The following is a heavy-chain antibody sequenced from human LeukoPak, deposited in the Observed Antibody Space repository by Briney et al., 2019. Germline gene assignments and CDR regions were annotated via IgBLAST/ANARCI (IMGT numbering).Heavy chain of an antibody. J-gene: IGHJ3*02. D-gene: IGHD3-22*01. CDR3: ARDSGYYDSSGYYYHDAFDI. CDR2: ISSSSSTI. CDR1: GFTFSSYS. Sequence: GGSLRHSCAASGFTFSSYSMNWVRQAPGKGLEWVSYISSSSSTIYYADSVKGRFTISRDNAKNSLYLQMNSLRDEDTAVYYCARDSGYYDSSGYYYHDAFDIWGQGTMVTVSS. V-gene: IGHV3-48*02.